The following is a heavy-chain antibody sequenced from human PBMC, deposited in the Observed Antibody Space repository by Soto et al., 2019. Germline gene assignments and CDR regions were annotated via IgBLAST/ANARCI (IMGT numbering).Heavy chain of an antibody. CDR2: INYSGRS. CDR1: GDSSSTYY. V-gene: IGHV4-59*01. Sequence: QVQLQESGPGLVKSSETLSLTCSVSGDSSSTYYWGWIRQPPGKGLEWIGYINYSGRSNHNPSLKSRLSISGDASKNQDSLKMTCVTAADTAVYYCARSYCADSVSCNWFDPWGQETLVVVSS. D-gene: IGHD2-8*02. CDR3: ARSYCADSVSCNWFDP. J-gene: IGHJ5*02.